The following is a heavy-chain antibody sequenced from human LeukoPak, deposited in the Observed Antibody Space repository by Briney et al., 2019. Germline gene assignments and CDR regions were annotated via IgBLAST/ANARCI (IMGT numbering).Heavy chain of an antibody. Sequence: SETLSLTCTVSGGSISTSNYYWGWIRQPPGKGLEWIGNIFYSGSTYYSPSLRSRVTISLDTSRNQFSLKLNSVTAADTAVYYCARGPGGWLQLFGYYFDYWGQGTLVTVSS. D-gene: IGHD5-24*01. CDR3: ARGPGGWLQLFGYYFDY. CDR1: GGSISTSNYY. CDR2: IFYSGST. J-gene: IGHJ4*02. V-gene: IGHV4-39*07.